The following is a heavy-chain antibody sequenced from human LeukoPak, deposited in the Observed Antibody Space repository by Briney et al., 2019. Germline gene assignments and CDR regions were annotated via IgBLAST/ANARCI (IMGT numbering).Heavy chain of an antibody. Sequence: TSETLSLTCTVSGGSGSSYYCNWIRQPAGKGLEWIGRISTSGSTNYNPSLKSRVTMSVDKSKNQFSLKLSSVTAADTAVYYCARDLRYYDTSGLDCWGQGTLVTVSS. V-gene: IGHV4-4*07. J-gene: IGHJ4*02. D-gene: IGHD3-22*01. CDR3: ARDLRYYDTSGLDC. CDR2: ISTSGST. CDR1: GGSGSSYY.